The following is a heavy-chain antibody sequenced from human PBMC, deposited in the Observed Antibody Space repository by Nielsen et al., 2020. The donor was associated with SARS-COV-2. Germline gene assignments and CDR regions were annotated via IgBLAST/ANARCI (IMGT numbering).Heavy chain of an antibody. CDR2: IKPDGSEK. Sequence: WIRQPPGKGLEWVADIKPDGSEKVYVDSVKGRFTISRDNSKNTLYLQMNSLRAEDTAVYYCARDLGYNWNDVSFPFDIWGQGTMVTVSS. D-gene: IGHD1-1*01. J-gene: IGHJ3*02. CDR3: ARDLGYNWNDVSFPFDI. V-gene: IGHV3-7*01.